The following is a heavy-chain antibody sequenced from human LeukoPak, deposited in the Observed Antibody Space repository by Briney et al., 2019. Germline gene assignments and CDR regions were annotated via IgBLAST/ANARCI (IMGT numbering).Heavy chain of an antibody. CDR2: NNGDGSTT. V-gene: IGHV3-74*01. D-gene: IGHD3-22*01. CDR3: ASSYDSSGYYYY. Sequence: QPGGSLRLSCVASGFSLSGYWMYWVRQAPGKGLMSISRNNGDGSTTNYGDVVKGRFTMSRDNSKNTLYLQMNSLRAEDTAVYYCASSYDSSGYYYYWGQGTLVTVSS. CDR1: GFSLSGYW. J-gene: IGHJ4*02.